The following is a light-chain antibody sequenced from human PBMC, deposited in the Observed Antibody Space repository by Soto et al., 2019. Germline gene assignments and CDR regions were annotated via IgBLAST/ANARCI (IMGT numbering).Light chain of an antibody. CDR1: QSVSSS. CDR2: GAS. Sequence: EVVMTQSPATLSVSPGERATLSCRASQSVSSSLAWYQQKPGQAPRLLIYGASTRATGIPGRFSGSGSGIEFTLTISSLQSEDFAVYYCQQYNNWPPLTFGGGTKVEIK. J-gene: IGKJ4*01. CDR3: QQYNNWPPLT. V-gene: IGKV3-15*01.